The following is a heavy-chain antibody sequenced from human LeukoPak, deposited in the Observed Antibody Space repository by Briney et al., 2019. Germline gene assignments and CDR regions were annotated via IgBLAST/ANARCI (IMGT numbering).Heavy chain of an antibody. V-gene: IGHV3-30*04. CDR3: ARDYCSSTSCFPDY. CDR2: ISYDGSNK. CDR1: GFTFSGYA. Sequence: GGSLRLSCAASGFTFSGYAMHWVRQAPGKGLEWVAVISYDGSNKYYADSVKGRFTISRDNSKNTLYLQMNSLRAEDTAVYYCARDYCSSTSCFPDYWGQGTLVTVSS. D-gene: IGHD2-2*01. J-gene: IGHJ4*02.